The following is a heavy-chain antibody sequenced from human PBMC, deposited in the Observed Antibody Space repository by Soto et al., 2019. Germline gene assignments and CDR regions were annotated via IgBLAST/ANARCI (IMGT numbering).Heavy chain of an antibody. CDR3: VRGRIDIVVVPASMDFDY. V-gene: IGHV4-34*01. J-gene: IGHJ4*02. Sequence: QVQVQQWGAGLLKHSETLFLTCAVYGGSFSGYYWSWIRQPPGKGLEWIGEINDCGSTNDNPSLMCRVTISVDTSKNQFSLQLSSLTAADKAVYYRVRGRIDIVVVPASMDFDYLGQGTLVTVSS. CDR1: GGSFSGYY. D-gene: IGHD2-2*01. CDR2: INDCGST.